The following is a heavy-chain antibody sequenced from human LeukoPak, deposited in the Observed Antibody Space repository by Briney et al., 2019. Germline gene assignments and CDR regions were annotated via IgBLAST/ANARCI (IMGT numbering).Heavy chain of an antibody. CDR1: GFTFSSYG. CDR3: ASGGGATRSGYAFDM. CDR2: IRYDGSDK. V-gene: IGHV3-30*02. Sequence: GGSLRLSCAASGFTFSSYGMHWVRQAPGKGLEWVAFIRYDGSDKYYADSVKGRFTISRDNSKNTLYLQMNSLRAEDTAVYYCASGGGATRSGYAFDMWGQGTMVTVCS. J-gene: IGHJ3*02. D-gene: IGHD1-26*01.